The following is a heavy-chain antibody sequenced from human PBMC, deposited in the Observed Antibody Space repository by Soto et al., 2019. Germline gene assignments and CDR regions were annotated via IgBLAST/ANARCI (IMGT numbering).Heavy chain of an antibody. Sequence: GGSLRLSCAASGFTFSSYAMSWVRQAPGWGPEWVSAISGSGGSTYYADSVKGRFTISRDNSKNTLYLQMNSLRAEDTAVYYCAKENGYSSSWFEFDYWGQGTLVTSPQ. J-gene: IGHJ4*02. CDR3: AKENGYSSSWFEFDY. D-gene: IGHD6-13*01. CDR1: GFTFSSYA. V-gene: IGHV3-23*01. CDR2: ISGSGGST.